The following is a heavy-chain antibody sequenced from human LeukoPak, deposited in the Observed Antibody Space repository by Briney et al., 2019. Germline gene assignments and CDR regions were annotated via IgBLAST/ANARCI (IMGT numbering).Heavy chain of an antibody. J-gene: IGHJ4*02. D-gene: IGHD6-19*01. V-gene: IGHV3-21*01. CDR1: GFTFSSYS. CDR3: ARSSSGWYDY. CDR2: ISSSSSYI. Sequence: PGGSLRLSCAASGFTFSSYSMNWVRQAPGKGLEWVSSISSSSSYIYYADSVKGRFTISRDNAKNSLYLQMNSLRAEDTAMYYCARSSSGWYDYWGQGTLVTVSS.